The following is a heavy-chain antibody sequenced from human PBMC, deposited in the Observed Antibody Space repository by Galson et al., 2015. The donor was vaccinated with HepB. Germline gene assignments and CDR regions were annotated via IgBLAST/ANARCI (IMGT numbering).Heavy chain of an antibody. CDR3: AKEGYCESTSRTNEYYYFCHMDV. CDR2: ISGSGGDS. D-gene: IGHD2-2*01. CDR1: GFIFNDYA. V-gene: IGHV3-23*01. Sequence: SLRLSCATSGFIFNDYAMTWVRQVPGKGLEWVSGISGSGGDSHYADSVRGRFTISRDPSKNTLYLHMTLVRAEDTAVYYCAKEGYCESTSRTNEYYYFCHMDVWGKGTTVTVSS. J-gene: IGHJ6*03.